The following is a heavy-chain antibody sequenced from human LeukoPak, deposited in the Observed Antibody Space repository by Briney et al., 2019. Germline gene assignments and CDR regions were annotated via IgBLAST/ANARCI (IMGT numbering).Heavy chain of an antibody. D-gene: IGHD3-22*01. CDR2: IHSSSNYI. V-gene: IGHV3-21*01. CDR3: AREPYYYDSSGYSGHYFDY. J-gene: IGHJ4*02. Sequence: GGALGPSFAASGFLLSSYSMKLGRPAPGKGAGWGSFIHSSSNYIYYADSVKGRFTISRDNAKNSLYLQMNSLRAEDTAVYYCAREPYYYDSSGYSGHYFDYWGQGTLVTVSS. CDR1: GFLLSSYS.